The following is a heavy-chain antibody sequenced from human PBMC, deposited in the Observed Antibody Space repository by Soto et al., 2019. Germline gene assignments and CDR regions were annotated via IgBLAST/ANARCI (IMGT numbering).Heavy chain of an antibody. CDR3: ARARFCTSTSCYHYFDF. J-gene: IGHJ4*02. CDR1: GGSISSSS. V-gene: IGHV4-59*01. CDR2: IYNNGRT. D-gene: IGHD2-2*01. Sequence: SETLSLTCTVSGGSISSSSWSWTRQPPGRGLEWIGYIYNNGRTDYNPSLKSRVTISVDTSKNHFSLKLSSVTPADTAVYYCARARFCTSTSCYHYFDFWGQGTLVTVSS.